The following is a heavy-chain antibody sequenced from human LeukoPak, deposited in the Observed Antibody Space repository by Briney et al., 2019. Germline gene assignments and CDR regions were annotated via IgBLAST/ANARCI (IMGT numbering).Heavy chain of an antibody. CDR1: GYTFTGYY. V-gene: IGHV1-2*02. CDR3: AGGITGGDY. CDR2: INPNGGGT. D-gene: IGHD1-14*01. Sequence: ASVKVSCKASGYTFTGYYIHWVRQAPGQGLEWMGWINPNGGGTNYAQKFQGRVTMTRDTSISTAYMDMSRLRSDDTALYYCAGGITGGDYWGQGTLVTVSS. J-gene: IGHJ4*02.